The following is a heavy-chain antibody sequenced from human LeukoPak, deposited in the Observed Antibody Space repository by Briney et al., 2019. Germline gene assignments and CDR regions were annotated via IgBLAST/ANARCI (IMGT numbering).Heavy chain of an antibody. J-gene: IGHJ5*02. CDR2: IIPIFGTA. Sequence: ASVKVSCKASGGTFSSYAISWVRQAPGQGLEWMGGIIPIFGTANYAQKFQGRVTITADESTSTAYMELSSLRSEDTAVYYCARDSPDCSSITCYKDWFDPWGQGTLVTVSS. CDR3: ARDSPDCSSITCYKDWFDP. V-gene: IGHV1-69*13. CDR1: GGTFSSYA. D-gene: IGHD2-2*02.